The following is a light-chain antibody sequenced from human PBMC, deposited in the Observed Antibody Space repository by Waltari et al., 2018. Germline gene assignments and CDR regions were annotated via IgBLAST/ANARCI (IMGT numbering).Light chain of an antibody. J-gene: IGKJ2*01. CDR2: WAS. V-gene: IGKV4-1*01. CDR1: QTILYNSNNKNY. CDR3: QQYYSTPYT. Sequence: DIVMTQSPDSLAVSLGESATINCKSSQTILYNSNNKNYLAWYQQKPGQPPKLLIYWASTRESGVPDRFSGSGSGTDFTLTVSSLQAEDVAVYYCQQYYSTPYTFGQGTKLEI.